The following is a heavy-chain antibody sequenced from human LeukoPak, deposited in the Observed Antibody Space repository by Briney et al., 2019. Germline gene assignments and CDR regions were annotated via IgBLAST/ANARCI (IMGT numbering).Heavy chain of an antibody. J-gene: IGHJ6*03. Sequence: SETLSLTCTVSGYSISSGCYWGWIRQPPGKGLEWIGSIYHSGSTYYNPSLKSRVTISVDTSKNQFSLKLSSVTAADTAVYYCARRRGIIGPDHYYYYYMDVWGKGTTVTVSS. CDR2: IYHSGST. D-gene: IGHD1-20*01. CDR3: ARRRGIIGPDHYYYYYMDV. CDR1: GYSISSGCY. V-gene: IGHV4-38-2*02.